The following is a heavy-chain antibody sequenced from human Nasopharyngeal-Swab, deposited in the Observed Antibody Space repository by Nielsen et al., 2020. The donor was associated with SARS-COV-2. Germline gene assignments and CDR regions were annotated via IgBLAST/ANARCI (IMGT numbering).Heavy chain of an antibody. CDR2: TGIAGDP. D-gene: IGHD1-26*01. J-gene: IGHJ6*03. Sequence: GESLKISCAASGFTFSTYYMHWVRQVTGKGLECVSATGIAGDPYYAGSVKGRFTISSENAKNSLYLQMNSLRAGDTAVYYCARGGRGSQYYMDVWGKGTTVTVSS. V-gene: IGHV3-13*05. CDR3: ARGGRGSQYYMDV. CDR1: GFTFSTYY.